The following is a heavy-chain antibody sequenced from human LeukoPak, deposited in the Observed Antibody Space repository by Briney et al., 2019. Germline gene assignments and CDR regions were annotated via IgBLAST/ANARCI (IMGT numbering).Heavy chain of an antibody. CDR1: GFNFSDHY. Sequence: GGCLRLSCAASGFNFSDHYMSWIRQAPGRGLVWVSYISRSGSDTKYADSVKGRFTMSRDTAKNSLYLQMNSLRAEDTALYYCARGHYGLDVWGQGTTVTVSS. V-gene: IGHV3-11*06. CDR3: ARGHYGLDV. CDR2: ISRSGSDT. J-gene: IGHJ6*02.